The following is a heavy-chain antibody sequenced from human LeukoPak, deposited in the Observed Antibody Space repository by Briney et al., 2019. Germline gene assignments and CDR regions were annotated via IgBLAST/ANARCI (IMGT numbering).Heavy chain of an antibody. Sequence: PSETLSLTCTVSGASFSNDYWSWIRQPPGKGLEWIGYIYISGDTNYNPSLRSRVSISLDTSENQFSLQLTSVTAADTAVYYCARETIFGVVITPPNYFDYWGQGTLVTVSS. CDR3: ARETIFGVVITPPNYFDY. D-gene: IGHD3-3*01. CDR2: IYISGDT. V-gene: IGHV4-4*08. J-gene: IGHJ4*02. CDR1: GASFSNDY.